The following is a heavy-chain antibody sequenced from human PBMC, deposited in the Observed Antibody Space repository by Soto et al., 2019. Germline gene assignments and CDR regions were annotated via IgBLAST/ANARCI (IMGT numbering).Heavy chain of an antibody. CDR1: GSIFSDYY. V-gene: IGHV3-11*01. CDR3: ARGALDADGYYFPVDH. D-gene: IGHD3-22*01. Sequence: QVKLVESGGGLGKPGGSLRLSCAASGSIFSDYYMSWIRQAPGKGLEWVSYITSSGGTKYSADSVKGRFTFSRDNAKNSLYLQMNSLRAEDTAVYYCARGALDADGYYFPVDHWGHGILVTVSS. CDR2: ITSSGGTK. J-gene: IGHJ4*01.